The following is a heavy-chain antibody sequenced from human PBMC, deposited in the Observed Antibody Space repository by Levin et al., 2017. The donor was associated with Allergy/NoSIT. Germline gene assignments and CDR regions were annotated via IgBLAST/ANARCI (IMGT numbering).Heavy chain of an antibody. D-gene: IGHD3-10*01. Sequence: ASETLSLTCTVSGDSITRGDNYWSWIRQYPGKGLEWIGFISYSGHAHYNPSLKSRLSMSLDTSKNQFSLSLTSVTVSDTAVYYCARDECAWFGECYGMDDWGQGTTVIVSS. J-gene: IGHJ6*02. CDR1: GDSITRGDNY. CDR2: ISYSGHA. V-gene: IGHV4-31*03. CDR3: ARDECAWFGECYGMDD.